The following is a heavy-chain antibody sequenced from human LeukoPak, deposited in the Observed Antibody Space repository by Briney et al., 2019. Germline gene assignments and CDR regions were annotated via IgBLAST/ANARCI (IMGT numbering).Heavy chain of an antibody. V-gene: IGHV4-59*01. D-gene: IGHD6-13*01. J-gene: IGHJ6*03. CDR3: ARDGRAAGMSIYYYMDV. CDR1: GVSISTSY. Sequence: SETLSLTCTVSGVSISTSYWNWVRQPPGKGLEWIGYILYSGSTNYNPSLESRVTISVDTSKNQFSLKLSSVTAADTAVYYCARDGRAAGMSIYYYMDVWGKGTTVTVSS. CDR2: ILYSGST.